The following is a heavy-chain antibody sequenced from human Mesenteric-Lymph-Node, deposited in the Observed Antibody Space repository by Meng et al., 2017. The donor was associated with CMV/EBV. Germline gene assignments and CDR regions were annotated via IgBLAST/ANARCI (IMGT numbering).Heavy chain of an antibody. J-gene: IGHJ6*02. CDR1: Y. CDR2: INPNSGGT. CDR3: ARDLGESTSCYIACNFYYGMDV. Sequence: YLHWVRQAPGQGLEWMGRINPNSGGTNYAQKFQGRVTMTRDTSISTAYMELSSLRSDDTAVYYCARDLGESTSCYIACNFYYGMDVWGQGTTVTVSS. V-gene: IGHV1-2*06. D-gene: IGHD2-2*02.